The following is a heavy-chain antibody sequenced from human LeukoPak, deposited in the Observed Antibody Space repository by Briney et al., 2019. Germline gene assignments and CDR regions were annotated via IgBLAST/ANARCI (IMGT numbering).Heavy chain of an antibody. V-gene: IGHV3-21*01. Sequence: GGSLRLSCAASGFTFSTYTMNWVRQAPGKGLEWVSSISSSSSYIYYADSVKGRFTISRDNAKNSLYLQMNSLRAEDTALYYCACSSLRGTFDCWGQGTLVTVSS. J-gene: IGHJ4*02. CDR1: GFTFSTYT. CDR3: ACSSLRGTFDC. D-gene: IGHD6-6*01. CDR2: ISSSSSYI.